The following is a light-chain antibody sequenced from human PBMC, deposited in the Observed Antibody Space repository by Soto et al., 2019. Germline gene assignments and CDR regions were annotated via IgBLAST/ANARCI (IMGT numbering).Light chain of an antibody. CDR1: QFVSTN. V-gene: IGKV3-20*01. CDR2: GAS. CDR3: QQYGRSIT. J-gene: IGKJ5*01. Sequence: ELVMTQSPATLSVSPGERATLSCRASQFVSTNLAWYQQKPGQTPRLIIYGASGRADGIPHRFSGSGFGTDFTLTISKVEPEDFAVFYCQQYGRSITFGQGTRLEIK.